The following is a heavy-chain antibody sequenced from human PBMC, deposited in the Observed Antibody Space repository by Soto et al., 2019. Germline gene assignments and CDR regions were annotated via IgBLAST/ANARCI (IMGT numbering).Heavy chain of an antibody. CDR1: GFTFSSYG. J-gene: IGHJ4*02. CDR3: AKERGYCSGGSCPPAY. D-gene: IGHD2-15*01. V-gene: IGHV3-30*18. CDR2: ISYDGSNK. Sequence: QVQLVESGGGVVQPGRSLRLSCAASGFTFSSYGMHWVRQAPGKGLEWVAVISYDGSNKYYADSVKGRFTISRDNSKNTLYLQMNSLRAEDTAVYYCAKERGYCSGGSCPPAYWGQGTLVTVSS.